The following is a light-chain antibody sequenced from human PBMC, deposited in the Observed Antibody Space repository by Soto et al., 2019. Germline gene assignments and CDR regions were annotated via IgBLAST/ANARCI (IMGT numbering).Light chain of an antibody. CDR1: KLGDKY. V-gene: IGLV3-1*01. Sequence: SYELTQPPSVSVSPGQTASITCSGDKLGDKYACWYQQKPGRSPVLVIYQDSKRPSGIPERFSGSNSGNTATLTISGTQAMDEADYYCQAWDSSTGGYVFGTGTKLTVL. CDR2: QDS. CDR3: QAWDSSTGGYV. J-gene: IGLJ1*01.